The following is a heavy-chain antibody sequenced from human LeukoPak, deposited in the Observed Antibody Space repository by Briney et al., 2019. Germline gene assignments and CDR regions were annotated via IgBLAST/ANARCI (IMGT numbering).Heavy chain of an antibody. J-gene: IGHJ3*02. Sequence: GGSLRLSCAASGFTFSRHSINWVRQAPGKGLEWVSSISSSSYIYYADSVKGRFTISRDNAKNSLYLQMNSLRAEDTAVYYCARDSGNYLDAFDIWGQGTMVTVSS. CDR3: ARDSGNYLDAFDI. CDR2: ISSSSYI. D-gene: IGHD1-7*01. CDR1: GFTFSRHS. V-gene: IGHV3-21*01.